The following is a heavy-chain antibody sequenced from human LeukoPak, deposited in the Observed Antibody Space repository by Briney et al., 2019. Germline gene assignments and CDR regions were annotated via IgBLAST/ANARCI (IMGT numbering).Heavy chain of an antibody. CDR2: ISAYNGKT. CDR3: ARDQPRRWLDP. CDR1: GYTFTTYG. J-gene: IGHJ5*02. V-gene: IGHV1-18*01. Sequence: ASVKVSCKASGYTFTTYGISWVRQAPGQGLEWMGWISAYNGKTNYAQMLQGRVTVTTDTSTSTAYMELRSLRPDDTAVYYCARDQPRRWLDPWGQGTLVTVSS. D-gene: IGHD1-14*01.